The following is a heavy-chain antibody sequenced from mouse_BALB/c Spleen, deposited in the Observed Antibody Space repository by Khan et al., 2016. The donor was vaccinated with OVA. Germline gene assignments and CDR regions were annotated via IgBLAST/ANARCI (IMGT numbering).Heavy chain of an antibody. Sequence: QVQLKESGAELVKAGASVKMSCKASGYTFTSYWMHWVKQRLGQGLEWFAETNPTNGRTYYNEKFKSKATLTVDKSSSTAYMLLSGPTFEDSAVYYCARINKIVGNHFDYWGQGTTLTVSS. D-gene: IGHD1-1*01. CDR1: GYTFTSYW. CDR2: TNPTNGRT. J-gene: IGHJ2*01. V-gene: IGHV1S81*02. CDR3: ARINKIVGNHFDY.